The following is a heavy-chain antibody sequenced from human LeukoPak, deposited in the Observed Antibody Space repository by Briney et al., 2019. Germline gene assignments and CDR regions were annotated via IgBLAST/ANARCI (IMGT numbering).Heavy chain of an antibody. CDR1: GGSVNSGTYY. CDR3: ARGYTSILDY. J-gene: IGHJ4*02. D-gene: IGHD2-2*02. CDR2: IYYSGSA. V-gene: IGHV4-39*07. Sequence: SETLSLTCTVSGGSVNSGTYYWSWIRQPPGKGLEWIGNIYYSGSAYYNPSLKSRVTISVDTSKNQFSLKLSSVTAADTAVYYCARGYTSILDYWGQGTLVTVSS.